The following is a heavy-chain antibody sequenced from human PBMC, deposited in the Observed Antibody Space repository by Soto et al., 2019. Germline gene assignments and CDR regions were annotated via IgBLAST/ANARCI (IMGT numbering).Heavy chain of an antibody. Sequence: QVQLQESGPGLVKPSQTLSLTCTVSGGSISSGGYYWSWIRQHPGKGLEWIGYIYYSGSTYYNPSLKSLVTISVDTFKNQFSLKLSSVTAADTAVYYCARGLAAAGGSYYYYMDVWGKGTTVTVSS. V-gene: IGHV4-31*01. J-gene: IGHJ6*03. CDR2: IYYSGST. CDR3: ARGLAAAGGSYYYYMDV. D-gene: IGHD6-13*01. CDR1: GGSISSGGYY.